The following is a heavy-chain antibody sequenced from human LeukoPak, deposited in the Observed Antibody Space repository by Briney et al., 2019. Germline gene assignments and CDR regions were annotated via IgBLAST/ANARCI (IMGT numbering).Heavy chain of an antibody. CDR1: GFTFSNYA. D-gene: IGHD3-3*01. Sequence: GGSLRLSCAASGFTFSNYAMSWVRQAPGKGLEWVSAISDSGGETYHADSVKGRFTISRDNSKNTLYVQMNSLRAEDTAVYYCAKDRGFSYAFDIWGQGTMVSVSS. CDR2: ISDSGGET. V-gene: IGHV3-23*01. J-gene: IGHJ3*02. CDR3: AKDRGFSYAFDI.